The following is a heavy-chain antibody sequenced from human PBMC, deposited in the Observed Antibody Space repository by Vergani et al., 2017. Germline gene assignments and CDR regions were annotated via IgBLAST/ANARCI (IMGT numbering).Heavy chain of an antibody. CDR3: ARHGNPPSNLAAPLAT. CDR2: IYHSGST. V-gene: IGHV4-38-2*01. Sequence: QVQLQESGPGLVKPSETLSLTCVVSGYSISSGYYWGWIRQPPGKGLECIGSIYHSGSTYYNPSLKSRVTISLDTSKNQFSLKVHSVTAADTAVYYCARHGNPPSNLAAPLATWGQGSLVTVSS. D-gene: IGHD4-23*01. CDR1: GYSISSGYY. J-gene: IGHJ5*02.